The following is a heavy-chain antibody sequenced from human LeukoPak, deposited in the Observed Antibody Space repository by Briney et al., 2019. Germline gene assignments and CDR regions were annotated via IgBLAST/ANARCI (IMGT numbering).Heavy chain of an antibody. Sequence: SETLSLTCTVSGGSISSYYWSWIRQPPGKGLEWIGYIYYSGSTNYNPSLKSRVTISVDTSKNQFSLKLSSVTAADTAVYYCARRAPNPPTGYFDYWGQGTLVTVSS. J-gene: IGHJ4*02. CDR1: GGSISSYY. V-gene: IGHV4-59*08. CDR2: IYYSGST. D-gene: IGHD4-17*01. CDR3: ARRAPNPPTGYFDY.